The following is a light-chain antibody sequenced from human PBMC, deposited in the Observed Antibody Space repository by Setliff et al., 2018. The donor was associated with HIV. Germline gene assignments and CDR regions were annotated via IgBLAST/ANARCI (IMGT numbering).Light chain of an antibody. CDR3: CSYAGSYTYV. CDR1: SSDVGVYNY. J-gene: IGLJ1*01. Sequence: QSVLTQPRSVSGSPGQSVTFSCTGSSSDVGVYNYVSWYQQHPGKAPKLMIFDVTRRPSGVPDRFSGSKSGNTASLTISGLQAEDEADYYCCSYAGSYTYVFGSGTKVTVL. V-gene: IGLV2-11*01. CDR2: DVT.